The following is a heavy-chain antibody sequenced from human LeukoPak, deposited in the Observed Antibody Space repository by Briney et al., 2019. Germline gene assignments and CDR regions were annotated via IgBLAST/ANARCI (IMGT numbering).Heavy chain of an antibody. J-gene: IGHJ3*02. CDR2: IYYSGST. CDR1: GGSISSSSYY. D-gene: IGHD3-22*01. Sequence: SETLSLTCTVSGGSISSSSYYWGWIRQPPGKGLEWIGSIYYSGSTYYNPSLKSRVTISVDRSKNQFSLKLSSVTAADTAVYYCARVRIYYDSSGYYADAFDIWGQGTMVTVSS. V-gene: IGHV4-39*07. CDR3: ARVRIYYDSSGYYADAFDI.